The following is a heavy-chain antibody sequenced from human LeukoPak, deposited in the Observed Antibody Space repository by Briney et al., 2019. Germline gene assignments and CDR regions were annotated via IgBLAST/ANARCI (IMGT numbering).Heavy chain of an antibody. D-gene: IGHD3-22*01. Sequence: GALRLSCVASGFTFSSYGMHWVRQAPGKGLEWVAVIWYDGTNKYYADSVKGRFTISRDSSKNTLYLQMNSLRAEDTAVYYCARAAYDNSGYLTLWGQGTLVTVSS. CDR2: IWYDGTNK. V-gene: IGHV3-33*01. CDR1: GFTFSSYG. CDR3: ARAAYDNSGYLTL. J-gene: IGHJ4*02.